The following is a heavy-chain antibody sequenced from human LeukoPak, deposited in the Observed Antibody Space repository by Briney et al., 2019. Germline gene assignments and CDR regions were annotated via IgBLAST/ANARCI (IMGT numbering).Heavy chain of an antibody. CDR1: GFTFSSYP. D-gene: IGHD3-16*01. CDR2: ISTNGGST. J-gene: IGHJ5*02. V-gene: IGHV3-64*01. CDR3: VREPFGWYDH. Sequence: GGSLRLSCAASGFTFSSYPMHWVRQAPGRGLEYVSAISTNGGSTYYGNSVRGRFTISRDNSKNTLYLQMGSLRSEDTAVYYCVREPFGWYDHWGQGTLVTVSS.